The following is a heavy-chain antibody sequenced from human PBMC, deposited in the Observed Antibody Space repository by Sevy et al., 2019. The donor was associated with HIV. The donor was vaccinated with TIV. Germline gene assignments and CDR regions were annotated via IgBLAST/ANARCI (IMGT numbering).Heavy chain of an antibody. D-gene: IGHD3-16*01. CDR2: IWFDGSNT. CDR3: ARDLEFYDYGAYGPSFMPDY. Sequence: QHSQTLSLTCAASGFTFSSYGMHWVRQAPGKGLEWVAVIWFDGSNTYYADSVKGRFTISRDIAENTLHLQMNSLRAEDTAVYYCARDLEFYDYGAYGPSFMPDYWGQGTLVTVSS. CDR1: GFTFSSYG. V-gene: IGHV3-33*01. J-gene: IGHJ4*02.